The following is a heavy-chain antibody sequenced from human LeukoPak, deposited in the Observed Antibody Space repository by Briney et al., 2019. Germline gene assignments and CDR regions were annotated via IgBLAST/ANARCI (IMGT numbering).Heavy chain of an antibody. D-gene: IGHD5-18*01. Sequence: GGSLRLSCAASGFTFSSYSMNWVRQAPGKGLEWVSSISSSSSYIYYADSVKGRFTISRDNAKNSLYLQMNSLRAEDTAVYYCARVPYIAMVTGYFDYWGQGTLVTVSS. V-gene: IGHV3-21*01. CDR2: ISSSSSYI. CDR1: GFTFSSYS. J-gene: IGHJ4*02. CDR3: ARVPYIAMVTGYFDY.